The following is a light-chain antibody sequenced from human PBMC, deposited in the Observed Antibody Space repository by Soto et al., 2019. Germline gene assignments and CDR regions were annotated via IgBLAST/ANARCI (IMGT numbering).Light chain of an antibody. CDR3: GTWDTSLNIGV. V-gene: IGLV1-51*01. CDR2: DND. CDR1: SSNIGNNY. J-gene: IGLJ3*02. Sequence: QSVLTQPPSVSAAPGQKVTISCSGSSSNIGNNYVSWYQQFPGTAPKLLIYDNDKRPSGIPDRFSGSKSGTSATLGVTGLQTGDEADYYCGTWDTSLNIGVFGGGTQLTVL.